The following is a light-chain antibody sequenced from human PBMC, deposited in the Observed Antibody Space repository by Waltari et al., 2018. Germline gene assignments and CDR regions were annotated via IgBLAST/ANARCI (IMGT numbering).Light chain of an antibody. Sequence: ERVMTQSPATLSVSPGETATLSCRASQSASTNLAWYQQKAGQAPRLLIYDASIRATGVPAGFSGSGAGTELTLTITVLQSEDCAVYYCQQYNNWLYTFGQGTKREIK. J-gene: IGKJ2*01. CDR2: DAS. CDR1: QSASTN. CDR3: QQYNNWLYT. V-gene: IGKV3D-15*03.